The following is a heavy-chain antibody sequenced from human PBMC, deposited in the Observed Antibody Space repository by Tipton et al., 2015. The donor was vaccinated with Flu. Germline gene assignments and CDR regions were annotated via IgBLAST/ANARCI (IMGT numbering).Heavy chain of an antibody. Sequence: TLSLTCTVSGASISSESYYWGWIRQPPGKGLEWIGNIYHSGSTNYNPSLKSRVTISLDKSKNQFSLNLSSVTAADTAVYYCARVGAVTMVRGLAFDAFDIWGLGTMDAVSS. D-gene: IGHD3-10*01. CDR2: IYHSGST. CDR3: ARVGAVTMVRGLAFDAFDI. J-gene: IGHJ3*02. V-gene: IGHV4-39*07. CDR1: GASISSESYY.